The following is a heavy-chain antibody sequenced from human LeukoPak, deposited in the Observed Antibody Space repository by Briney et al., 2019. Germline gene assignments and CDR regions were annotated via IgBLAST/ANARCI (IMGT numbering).Heavy chain of an antibody. CDR2: IYYSGST. J-gene: IGHJ4*02. CDR1: GVSISNGGYD. D-gene: IGHD1-26*01. CDR3: ARAPTYSGSHY. V-gene: IGHV4-31*03. Sequence: PSETLSLTCTVSGVSISNGGYDWRWVRQHPGKGREWIGYIYYSGSTYYNPSLKSRVNISVDTSKNQFSLKLNSVTAANTAVYYCARAPTYSGSHYWGQGTLVTVSS.